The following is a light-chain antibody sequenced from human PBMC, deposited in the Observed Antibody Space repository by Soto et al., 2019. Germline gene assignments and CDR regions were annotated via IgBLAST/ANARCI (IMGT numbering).Light chain of an antibody. CDR1: NSDIGVYNY. CDR2: EVH. J-gene: IGLJ2*01. Sequence: QSVLTQPASVSGSPGQSITISCTGTNSDIGVYNYVSWFQQHPGKAPKLLIYEVHDRPSGVSDRFSGSKSGNTASLTISGLRPEDEADYYCCSYAGTYVVFGGGTKLTVL. CDR3: CSYAGTYVV. V-gene: IGLV2-14*01.